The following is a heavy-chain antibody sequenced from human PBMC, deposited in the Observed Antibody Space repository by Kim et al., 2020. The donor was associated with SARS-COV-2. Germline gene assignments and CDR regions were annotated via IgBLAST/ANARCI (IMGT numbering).Heavy chain of an antibody. CDR1: GFTFSNAW. CDR3: TTDSPSRKMATRGRVY. V-gene: IGHV3-15*01. Sequence: GGSLRLSCAASGFTFSNAWMSWVRQAPGKGLEWVGRIKSKTDGGTTDYAAPVKGRFTISRDDSKNTLYLQMNSLKTEDTAVYYCTTDSPSRKMATRGRVYWGQGTLVTVSS. D-gene: IGHD5-12*01. J-gene: IGHJ4*02. CDR2: IKSKTDGGTT.